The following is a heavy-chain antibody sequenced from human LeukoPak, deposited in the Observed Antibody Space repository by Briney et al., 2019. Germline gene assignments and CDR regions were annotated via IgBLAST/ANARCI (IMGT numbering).Heavy chain of an antibody. CDR3: VRHLTSKYSSGWYYVDY. CDR1: GGSISSTSHY. D-gene: IGHD6-19*01. Sequence: SETLSLTCTVSGGSISSTSHYWGWIRQPPGKGLEWVGNIYYSGTTYYNPSLKSRVSISVDTSKNWFSLKLSPVTAADRAVYFCVRHLTSKYSSGWYYVDYWGQGTLVTVSS. V-gene: IGHV4-39*01. J-gene: IGHJ4*02. CDR2: IYYSGTT.